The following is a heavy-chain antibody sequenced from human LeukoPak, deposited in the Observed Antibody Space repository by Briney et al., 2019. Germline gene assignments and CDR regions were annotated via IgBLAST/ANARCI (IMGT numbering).Heavy chain of an antibody. Sequence: ASVKVSCKASGGTFSSYAISWVRQAPGQGLEWMGRIIPILGIANYAQKFQGRVTITADKSTSTAYMELSSLRSDDTAVYYCARGAYYFDSSGRDWFNPWGQGTLVTVSS. D-gene: IGHD3-22*01. CDR1: GGTFSSYA. CDR2: IIPILGIA. CDR3: ARGAYYFDSSGRDWFNP. J-gene: IGHJ5*02. V-gene: IGHV1-69*04.